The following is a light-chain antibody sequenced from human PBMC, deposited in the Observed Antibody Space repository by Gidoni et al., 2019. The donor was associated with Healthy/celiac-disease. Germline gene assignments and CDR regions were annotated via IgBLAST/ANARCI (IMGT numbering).Light chain of an antibody. CDR3: HSTDSSGTYRV. Sequence: SYELTQPPSVSVSPGQTARITCPGDSLPKEYAYWYQQKPGQAPVPVIYKDSERPSGIRERFSGSSSGTTVTLTISGVQAEDKADYYCHSTDSSGTYRVFGGGTKLTVL. CDR1: SLPKEY. J-gene: IGLJ3*02. CDR2: KDS. V-gene: IGLV3-25*03.